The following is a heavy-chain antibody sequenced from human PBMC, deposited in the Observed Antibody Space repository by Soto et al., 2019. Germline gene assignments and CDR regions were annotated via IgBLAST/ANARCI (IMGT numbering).Heavy chain of an antibody. J-gene: IGHJ6*02. CDR2: ISYDGSNK. CDR1: GFTFSSYA. D-gene: IGHD4-4*01. CDR3: ARDYYSNYVVARSYGMDV. Sequence: GGSLRLSCAASGFTFSSYAMHWVRQAPGKGLEWVAVISYDGSNKYYADSVKGRFTISRDNSKNTLYLQMNSLRAEDTAVYYCARDYYSNYVVARSYGMDVWGQGTTVTVSS. V-gene: IGHV3-30-3*01.